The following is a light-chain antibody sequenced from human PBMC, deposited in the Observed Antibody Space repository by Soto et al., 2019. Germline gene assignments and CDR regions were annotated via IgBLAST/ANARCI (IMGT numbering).Light chain of an antibody. CDR2: YAS. J-gene: IGKJ2*01. CDR3: QQYNSFPYT. Sequence: DIQMTQSPSSLSASVGDRVTITCRASQSISNRLAWYQHRPGKAPELLIYYASSLESGVPSRFSGSGSGTEFIFTISTLQPDDFAVYYCQQYNSFPYTFGLGTNLEI. V-gene: IGKV1-5*01. CDR1: QSISNR.